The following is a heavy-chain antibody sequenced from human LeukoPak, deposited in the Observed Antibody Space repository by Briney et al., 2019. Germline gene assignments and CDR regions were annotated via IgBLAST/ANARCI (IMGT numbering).Heavy chain of an antibody. CDR3: ASLPLRFLEWLYAFDI. CDR1: GGSISSSSYY. D-gene: IGHD3-3*01. Sequence: SETLSLTCTVSGGSISSSSYYWGWIRRPPGKGLEWIGSIYYSGSTYYNPSLKSRVTISVDTSKNQSSLKLSSVTAADTAVYYCASLPLRFLEWLYAFDIWGQGTMVTVSS. V-gene: IGHV4-39*01. CDR2: IYYSGST. J-gene: IGHJ3*02.